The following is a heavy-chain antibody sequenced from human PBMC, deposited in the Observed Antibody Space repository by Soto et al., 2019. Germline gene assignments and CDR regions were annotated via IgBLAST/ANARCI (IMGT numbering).Heavy chain of an antibody. Sequence: QVQLQESGPGLVKPSQTLSLTCTVSGGSISSGDYYWSWIRQPPGKGLEWIGYIYYSGSTYYNPSLKSRXXIXVXTSKNQFSRKLSSVTAADTAVYYCAREQLRWYYFDYWGQGTLVTVSS. V-gene: IGHV4-30-4*01. D-gene: IGHD5-18*01. CDR1: GGSISSGDYY. CDR3: AREQLRWYYFDY. J-gene: IGHJ4*02. CDR2: IYYSGST.